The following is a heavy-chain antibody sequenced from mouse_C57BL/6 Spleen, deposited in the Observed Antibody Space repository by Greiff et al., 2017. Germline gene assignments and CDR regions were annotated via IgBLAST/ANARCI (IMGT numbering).Heavy chain of an antibody. V-gene: IGHV1-59*01. CDR2: IDPSDSYT. CDR1: GYTFTSYW. J-gene: IGHJ1*03. CDR3: ARRYYGSSPGYFDV. Sequence: QVQLQQPGAELVRPGPSVKLSCKASGYTFTSYWMHWVQQRPGQGLEWIGVIDPSDSYTNYNQKFKGKATLTVDTSSSTAYMQLSSLTSEDSAGYYCARRYYGSSPGYFDVWGTGTTVTVSS. D-gene: IGHD1-1*01.